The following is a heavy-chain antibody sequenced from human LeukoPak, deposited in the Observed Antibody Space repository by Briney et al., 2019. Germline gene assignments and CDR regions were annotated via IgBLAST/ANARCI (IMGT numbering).Heavy chain of an antibody. J-gene: IGHJ4*02. D-gene: IGHD5-18*01. CDR2: IYYSGST. Sequence: KPGGSLRLSCAASGFTFSTYPMTWVRQPPGKGLEWIGSIYYSGSTYYNPSLMSRVTISVDTSKNQFSLKLSSVTAADTAVYYCARLSGYSYDWGQGTLVTVSS. V-gene: IGHV4-39*01. CDR1: GFTFSTYP. CDR3: ARLSGYSYD.